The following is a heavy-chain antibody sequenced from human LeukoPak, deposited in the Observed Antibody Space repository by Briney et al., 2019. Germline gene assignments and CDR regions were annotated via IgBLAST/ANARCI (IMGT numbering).Heavy chain of an antibody. CDR1: DGSISSYY. CDR3: ASLRTYYYDSSGPRDFDY. J-gene: IGHJ4*02. V-gene: IGHV4-59*08. Sequence: SETLSLTCTVADGSISSYYRSWIRQPPGQGLVRMGYIYYSGSTNYNPSLKSRVTISVDTSKNQFSLKLSSVTAADTAVYYCASLRTYYYDSSGPRDFDYWGQGTLVTVSS. D-gene: IGHD3-22*01. CDR2: IYYSGST.